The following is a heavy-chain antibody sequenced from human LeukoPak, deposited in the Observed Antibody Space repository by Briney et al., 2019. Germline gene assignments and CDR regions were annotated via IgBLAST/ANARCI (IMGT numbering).Heavy chain of an antibody. CDR3: ARDHPVVGAPRDAFDI. CDR2: IKQDGSEK. Sequence: PGGSLRLSCAASGFTFSSYWMSWVRQAPGKGLEWVANIKQDGSEKYYVDSVKGRFTISRDNAKNSLYLQMNSLRAEDTAVYYCARDHPVVGAPRDAFDIWGQGTMVTVSS. V-gene: IGHV3-7*01. J-gene: IGHJ3*02. CDR1: GFTFSSYW. D-gene: IGHD1-26*01.